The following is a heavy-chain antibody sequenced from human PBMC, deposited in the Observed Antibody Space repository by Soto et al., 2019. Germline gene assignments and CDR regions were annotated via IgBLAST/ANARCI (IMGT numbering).Heavy chain of an antibody. V-gene: IGHV4-34*01. D-gene: IGHD3-10*01. J-gene: IGHJ4*02. CDR1: GGSFSGYY. CDR2: INHSGST. Sequence: SETLSLTCAVYGGSFSGYYWSWIRQPPGKGLEWIGEINHSGSTNYNPSLKSRVTISVDTSKNQFSLKLSSVTAADTAVYYCARVYPLYYYGSGSYRLGRFDYWGQGTLVTVSS. CDR3: ARVYPLYYYGSGSYRLGRFDY.